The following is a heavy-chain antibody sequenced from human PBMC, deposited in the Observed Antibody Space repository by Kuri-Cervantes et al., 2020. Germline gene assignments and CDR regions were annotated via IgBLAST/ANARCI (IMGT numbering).Heavy chain of an antibody. V-gene: IGHV1-2*02. CDR2: INPNSGGT. CDR3: AREKGRNGSDYGDYALNY. D-gene: IGHD4-17*01. CDR1: GYTFTDYY. Sequence: ASVKVSCKASGYTFTDYYIHWVRQAPGQGLEWMGWINPNSGGTNYAQNFQGRVTMTRDTSISTAYMELSRVRSDDTAVYYCAREKGRNGSDYGDYALNYWGQGTLVTVSS. J-gene: IGHJ4*02.